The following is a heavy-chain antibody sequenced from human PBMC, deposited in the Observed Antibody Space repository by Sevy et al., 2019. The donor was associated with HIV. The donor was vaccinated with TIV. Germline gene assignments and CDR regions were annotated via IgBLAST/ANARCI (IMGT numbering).Heavy chain of an antibody. V-gene: IGHV1-2*02. D-gene: IGHD6-19*01. CDR2: INPNSGDT. CDR1: GFTFTDYY. Sequence: ASVKVSCKASGFTFTDYYIHWVRQAPGQGFEWMGWINPNSGDTNYAQNFQGRVTMTRDTSISTASMDLSTLRSDDTAVYYCARSDSSGWNDYWGQGTLVTVSS. CDR3: ARSDSSGWNDY. J-gene: IGHJ4*02.